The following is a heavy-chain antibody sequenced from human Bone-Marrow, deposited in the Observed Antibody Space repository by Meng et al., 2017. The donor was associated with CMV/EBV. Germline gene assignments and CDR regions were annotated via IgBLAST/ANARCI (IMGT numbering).Heavy chain of an antibody. CDR3: VRDVAIVGGAGDS. J-gene: IGHJ4*02. CDR1: GFTFLGHS. V-gene: IGHV1-2*02. CDR2: INPNNGAT. D-gene: IGHD2-15*01. Sequence: ASVKVSCKASGFTFLGHSLHWVRQAPGQGLEWLGWINPNNGATYYAPKFQGRVTMTRDTSITTAYMELSALGFGDTAVYYCVRDVAIVGGAGDSWGRGTLVTVSS.